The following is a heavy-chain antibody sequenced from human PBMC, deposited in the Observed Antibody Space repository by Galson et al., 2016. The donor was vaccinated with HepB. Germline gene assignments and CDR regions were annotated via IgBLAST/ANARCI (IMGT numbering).Heavy chain of an antibody. J-gene: IGHJ4*02. Sequence: SLRLSCAASGFPFSKYWMHWVRQAPGKGLVWVSRINTDGSSTTYADSLKGRFTISRDNAKNTLYLQMNSLRAEDTALYYCTRVHREGIAAAGFQIWGQGTLVTVSS. V-gene: IGHV3-74*01. CDR2: INTDGSST. D-gene: IGHD6-13*01. CDR1: GFPFSKYW. CDR3: TRVHREGIAAAGFQI.